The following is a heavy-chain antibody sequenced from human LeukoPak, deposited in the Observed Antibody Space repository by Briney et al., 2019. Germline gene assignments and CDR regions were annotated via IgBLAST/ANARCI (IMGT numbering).Heavy chain of an antibody. CDR1: GGSISSYY. J-gene: IGHJ4*02. Sequence: SETLSLTCTVSGGSISSYYWSWIRQPPGKGLEWIGYIYYSGSTNYNPSLKSRVTISVDTSKNQFSLKLSSVTAADTAVYYCARSTYGDLGYWGQGTLVTVSS. D-gene: IGHD4-17*01. CDR2: IYYSGST. CDR3: ARSTYGDLGY. V-gene: IGHV4-59*01.